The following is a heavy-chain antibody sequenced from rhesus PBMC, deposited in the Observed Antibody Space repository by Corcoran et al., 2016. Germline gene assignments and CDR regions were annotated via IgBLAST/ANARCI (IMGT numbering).Heavy chain of an antibody. J-gene: IGHJ4*01. V-gene: IGHV4-169*02. CDR3: ASGWDYFDY. CDR2: IYGSGSST. CDR1: GGSISSSY. D-gene: IGHD1-44*01. Sequence: QLQLQESGPGLVKPPETLHGTCAVSGGSISSSYWSWIRQAPGKGLEWIGYIYGSGSSTNYNPSLKSRVTLSVDTSKNQLSLKLSSVTAADTAVYYCASGWDYFDYWGQGVLVTVSS.